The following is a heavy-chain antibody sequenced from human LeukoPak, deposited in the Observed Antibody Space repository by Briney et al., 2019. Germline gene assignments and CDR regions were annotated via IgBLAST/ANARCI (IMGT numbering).Heavy chain of an antibody. CDR2: INPNSGGT. CDR1: GYTFTGYY. Sequence: ASVKVSCKASGYTFTGYYMHWVRQAPGQGLEWMGWINPNSGGTNYAQKFQGRVTMTRDTSISTAYMELSSLRSEDTAVYYCATEGYYDSSGYYNDYWGQGTLVTVSS. J-gene: IGHJ4*02. V-gene: IGHV1-2*02. CDR3: ATEGYYDSSGYYNDY. D-gene: IGHD3-22*01.